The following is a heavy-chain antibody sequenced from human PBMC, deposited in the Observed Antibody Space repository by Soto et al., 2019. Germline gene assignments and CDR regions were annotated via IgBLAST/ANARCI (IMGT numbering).Heavy chain of an antibody. J-gene: IGHJ4*02. CDR1: GGSISSSSYY. Sequence: PSETLSLTCTVSGGSISSSSYYWGWIRQSPGKGLEWIGTIYYSGTTYYNPSLKSRVTISVDTSKNQFSLKLSSVTAADTAVYYCARHVYGSGAYYKPFHYWDQETLVTVSS. CDR2: IYYSGTT. CDR3: ARHVYGSGAYYKPFHY. V-gene: IGHV4-39*01. D-gene: IGHD3-10*01.